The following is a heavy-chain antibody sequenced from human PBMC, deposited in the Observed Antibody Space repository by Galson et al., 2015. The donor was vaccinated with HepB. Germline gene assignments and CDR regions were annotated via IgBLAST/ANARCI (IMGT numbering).Heavy chain of an antibody. D-gene: IGHD5-24*01. V-gene: IGHV3-66*01. CDR1: GFTVSSNY. J-gene: IGHJ4*02. CDR3: ARGVEMATIAAY. CDR2: IYSGGST. Sequence: SLRLSCAASGFTVSSNYMSWVRQAPGKGLEWVSVIYSGGSTYYADSVKGRFTISRDNSKNTLYLQMNSLRAEDTAVYYCARGVEMATIAAYWGQGTLVTVSS.